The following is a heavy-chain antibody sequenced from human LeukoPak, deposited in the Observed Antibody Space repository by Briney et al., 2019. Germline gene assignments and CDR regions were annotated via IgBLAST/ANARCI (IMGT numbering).Heavy chain of an antibody. Sequence: GGSLRLSCAASGFTFSVSAIHWVRQASGKGLEWVGRIRTRTNRYATAYAAAVKGRFTVSRDDSKNTAYLQMNSLKTEDTAVYYCTRLGYGSDYWGQGTQVIVSS. D-gene: IGHD3-10*01. V-gene: IGHV3-73*01. CDR2: IRTRTNRYAT. CDR3: TRLGYGSDY. J-gene: IGHJ4*02. CDR1: GFTFSVSA.